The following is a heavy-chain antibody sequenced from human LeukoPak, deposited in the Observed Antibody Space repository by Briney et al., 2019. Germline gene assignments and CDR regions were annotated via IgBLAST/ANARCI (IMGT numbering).Heavy chain of an antibody. CDR2: IYHSGST. Sequence: SETLSLTCTVSGYSISSGYYWGWIRQPPGKGLEWIGSIYHSGSTYYNPSLKSRVTISVDTSKNQFSLKLSSVTAADTAVYYCARVGTYDGEQGAIDYWGQGTLVTVSS. D-gene: IGHD5-12*01. J-gene: IGHJ4*02. V-gene: IGHV4-38-2*02. CDR1: GYSISSGYY. CDR3: ARVGTYDGEQGAIDY.